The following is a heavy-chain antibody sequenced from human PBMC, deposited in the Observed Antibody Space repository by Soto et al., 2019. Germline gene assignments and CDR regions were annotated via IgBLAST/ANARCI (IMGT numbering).Heavy chain of an antibody. Sequence: SETLSLTCTVSGGSISSSSYYWGWIRQPPGKGLEWIGSIYYSGSTYYNPSLKSRVTISVDTSKNQFSLKLSSVTAADTAMYYCARRRFGELLAGMDVWGQGTTVTVS. CDR1: GGSISSSSYY. CDR2: IYYSGST. V-gene: IGHV4-39*01. J-gene: IGHJ6*02. CDR3: ARRRFGELLAGMDV. D-gene: IGHD3-10*01.